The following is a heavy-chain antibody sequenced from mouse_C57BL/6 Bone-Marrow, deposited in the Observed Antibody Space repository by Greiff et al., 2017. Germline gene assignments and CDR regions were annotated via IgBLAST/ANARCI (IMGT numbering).Heavy chain of an antibody. V-gene: IGHV1-5*01. CDR1: GYTFTSYW. D-gene: IGHD1-1*01. Sequence: EVQLQQSGPVLARPGASVKMSCKTSGYTFTSYWMHWVKQRPGQGLEWIGAIYPGNSDTSYNQKFKGKAKLTAVTSASTAYMELSSLTNEDSAVYYCTVLLRCGYYFDYWGQGTTLTVSS. CDR3: TVLLRCGYYFDY. CDR2: IYPGNSDT. J-gene: IGHJ2*01.